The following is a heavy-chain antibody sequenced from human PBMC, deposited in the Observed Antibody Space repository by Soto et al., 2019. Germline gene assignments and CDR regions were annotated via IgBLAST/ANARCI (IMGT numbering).Heavy chain of an antibody. CDR3: AGGSSSWPYYYGMDV. CDR1: GYTFITYA. Sequence: GASVKVSCKASGYTFITYAMHWVRQAPGQRLEWMGWINAGNGDTKFSQKFQGRVTITRDTSATTAYMQLSSLRSEDTAVYYCAGGSSSWPYYYGMDVWGQGTTVTVSS. CDR2: INAGNGDT. V-gene: IGHV1-3*01. J-gene: IGHJ6*02. D-gene: IGHD6-13*01.